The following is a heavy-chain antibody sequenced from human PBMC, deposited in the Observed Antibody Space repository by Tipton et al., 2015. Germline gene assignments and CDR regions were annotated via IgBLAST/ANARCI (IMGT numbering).Heavy chain of an antibody. J-gene: IGHJ2*01. Sequence: TLSLTCTVSGDSISSSDYYGGWIRQPPGKGLEWIGYIYYSGSTNYNPSLKSRVTISVDTSKNQFSLKLSSVTAADTAVYYCARDRYYHSRGMDYWYFDLWGRGTLVTVSS. CDR2: IYYSGST. CDR1: GDSISSSDYY. V-gene: IGHV4-61*08. CDR3: ARDRYYHSRGMDYWYFDL. D-gene: IGHD3-22*01.